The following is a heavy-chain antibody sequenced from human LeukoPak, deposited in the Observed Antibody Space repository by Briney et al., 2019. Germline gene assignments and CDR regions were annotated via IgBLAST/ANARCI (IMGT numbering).Heavy chain of an antibody. CDR3: AREGYSSGWTDFDY. D-gene: IGHD6-25*01. CDR2: IYTSGST. Sequence: SETLSLTCAVYGGSFSGYYWSWIRQPAGKGLEWIGRIYTSGSTNYNPSLKSRVTMSVDTSKNQFSLKLSSVTAADTAVYYCAREGYSSGWTDFDYWGQGTLVTVSS. CDR1: GGSFSGYY. V-gene: IGHV4-4*07. J-gene: IGHJ4*02.